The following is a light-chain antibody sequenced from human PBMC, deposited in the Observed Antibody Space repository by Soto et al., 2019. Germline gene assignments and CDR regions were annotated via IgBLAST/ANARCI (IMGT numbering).Light chain of an antibody. CDR1: QSVINN. CDR2: GAS. Sequence: EIVMTQSPAALSVSPGEGATLSCRASQSVINNLAWYQQKPGQAPRLLIYGASTRATGIPARFSGSGSGTEFTLTISSLQSEDFAVYYCQQYNNWPFTFGQGTKLEIK. V-gene: IGKV3-15*01. CDR3: QQYNNWPFT. J-gene: IGKJ2*01.